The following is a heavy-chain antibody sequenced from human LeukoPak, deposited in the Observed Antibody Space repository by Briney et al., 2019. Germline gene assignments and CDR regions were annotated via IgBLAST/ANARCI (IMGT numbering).Heavy chain of an antibody. Sequence: GGSLRLSCAASGFTFSSYGMHWVRQAPGKGLEWVAFIRYDGSNKYYADSVKGRFTISRDNSKNTLYLQMNSLRAEDTAVYYCAKVSYYYDSSGYGPLDYWGQGTLVTVSS. D-gene: IGHD3-22*01. CDR3: AKVSYYYDSSGYGPLDY. V-gene: IGHV3-30*02. CDR2: IRYDGSNK. CDR1: GFTFSSYG. J-gene: IGHJ4*02.